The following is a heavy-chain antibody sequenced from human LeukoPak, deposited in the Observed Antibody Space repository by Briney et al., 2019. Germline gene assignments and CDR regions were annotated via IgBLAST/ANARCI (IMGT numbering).Heavy chain of an antibody. J-gene: IGHJ6*03. V-gene: IGHV3-66*02. D-gene: IGHD2-15*01. Sequence: GGSLRLSWAASGCAVGSNYMSWVRQAPGKGLEWVSVINSGGSTYYADSLKGRFTISRDNSKNPLYLQVNSLRGEDRGVYYCARAGGYYYYYMDVWGKGTTVSVS. CDR2: INSGGST. CDR1: GCAVGSNY. CDR3: ARAGGYYYYYMDV.